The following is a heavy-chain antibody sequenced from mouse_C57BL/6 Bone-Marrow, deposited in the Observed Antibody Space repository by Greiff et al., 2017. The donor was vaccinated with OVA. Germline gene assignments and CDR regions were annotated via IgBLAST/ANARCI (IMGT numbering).Heavy chain of an antibody. D-gene: IGHD1-2*01. V-gene: IGHV1-55*01. J-gene: IGHJ2*01. CDR2: IYPGSGST. CDR3: AHYFY. Sequence: QVQLQQPGAELVKPGASVKMSCKASGYTFTSYWITWVKQRPGQGLEWIGDIYPGSGSTNYNEKFKSKATPTVDTASSTAYVQLSSLTSEDSAVYYCAHYFYWGQGTTLTVSS. CDR1: GYTFTSYW.